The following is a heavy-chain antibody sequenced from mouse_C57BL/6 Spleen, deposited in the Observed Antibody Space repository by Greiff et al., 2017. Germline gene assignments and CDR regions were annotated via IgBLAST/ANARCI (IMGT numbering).Heavy chain of an antibody. CDR1: GFNIKDDN. V-gene: IGHV14-4*01. CDR3: TKGDYYAMDY. Sequence: EVHLVESGAELVRPGASVKLSCTASGFNIKDDNMHWVKQRPEQGLEWIGWIDPENGDTEYASKFQGKATITADTSSNTAYLQLSSLTSEDTAVYYCTKGDYYAMDYWGQGTSVTVSS. CDR2: IDPENGDT. J-gene: IGHJ4*01.